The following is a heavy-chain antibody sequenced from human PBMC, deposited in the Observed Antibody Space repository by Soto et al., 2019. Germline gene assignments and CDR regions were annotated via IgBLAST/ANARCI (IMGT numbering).Heavy chain of an antibody. V-gene: IGHV4-31*03. D-gene: IGHD2-15*01. J-gene: IGHJ6*02. CDR3: ARSHYCSGGSCYFLSPYGMDV. CDR1: GGSISSGGYY. Sequence: SETLSLTCTVSGGSISSGGYYWSWIRQHPGKGLEWIGYIYYSGSTYYNPSLKSRVTISVDTSKNQFSLKLSSVTAADTAVYYCARSHYCSGGSCYFLSPYGMDVWGQGTTVTVSS. CDR2: IYYSGST.